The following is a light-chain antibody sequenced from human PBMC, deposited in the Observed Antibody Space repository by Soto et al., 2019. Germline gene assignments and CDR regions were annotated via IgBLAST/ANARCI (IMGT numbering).Light chain of an antibody. CDR3: QKYDSAPLT. J-gene: IGKJ4*01. CDR2: TSS. V-gene: IGKV1-39*01. Sequence: DIKMNQSPATLSASVGDRVTISCRASQSVGSNLNWYQQKPGKAPRLLMFTSSNLQSGVPSRFSGSGSGTDFTLTISSLQPEDVATYYCQKYDSAPLTFGGGTMVDI. CDR1: QSVGSN.